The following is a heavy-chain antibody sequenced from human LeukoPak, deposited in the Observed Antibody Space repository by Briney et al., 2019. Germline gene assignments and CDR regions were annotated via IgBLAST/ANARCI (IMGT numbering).Heavy chain of an antibody. D-gene: IGHD2-2*01. V-gene: IGHV3-23*01. CDR1: GFTFNNYA. CDR2: LSGNGGNT. J-gene: IGHJ3*02. Sequence: GGSLGLSCAASGFTFNNYAMSWVRQAPGKGLEWVSALSGNGGNTYYADSVKGRFTISRDTSNNTLQLQMNSLRAEDTAVYFCAKDDGGHCSRTSCGDAYDIWGQGTMVTVAS. CDR3: AKDDGGHCSRTSCGDAYDI.